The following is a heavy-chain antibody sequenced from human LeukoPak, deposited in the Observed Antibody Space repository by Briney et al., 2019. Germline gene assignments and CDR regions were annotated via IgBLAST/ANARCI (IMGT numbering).Heavy chain of an antibody. CDR3: ARGGGLGV. Sequence: GGSLRLSCAASGFTFSSYWMNWARQAPGKGLEWVASINHNGNVNYYVDSVKGRFTISRDNAKNSLYLQVSNLRAEDTAVYFCARGGGLGVWGQGATVTVSS. V-gene: IGHV3-7*03. CDR2: INHNGNVN. D-gene: IGHD3-16*01. CDR1: GFTFSSYW. J-gene: IGHJ6*02.